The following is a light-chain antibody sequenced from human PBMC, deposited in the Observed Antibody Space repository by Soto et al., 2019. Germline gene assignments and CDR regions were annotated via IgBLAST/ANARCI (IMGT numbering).Light chain of an antibody. CDR2: GAS. Sequence: EIVLTQSPGTLSLSPGERATLSCRASQSIGSSNLAWYQQKPGQAPRLLIYGASSRATGIPDRFSGSGSGTDFTLTIGRLEPEDFAVYFCQQYGSSPPATFGQGTNLEIK. CDR3: QQYGSSPPAT. J-gene: IGKJ2*01. CDR1: QSIGSSN. V-gene: IGKV3-20*01.